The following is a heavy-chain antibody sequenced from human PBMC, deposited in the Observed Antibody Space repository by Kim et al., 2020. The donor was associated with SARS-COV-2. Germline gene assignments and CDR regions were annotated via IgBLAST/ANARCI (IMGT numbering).Heavy chain of an antibody. J-gene: IGHJ4*02. CDR1: GFTFSSYG. CDR3: ARYGWLEDKSFDY. Sequence: GGSLRLSCAASGFTFSSYGMHWVRQAPGKVLEWVAVIWYDGSNKYYADSVKGRFTISRDNSKNTLYLQMNSLRAEDTAVYYCARYGWLEDKSFDYWGQGTLVTVSS. CDR2: IWYDGSNK. V-gene: IGHV3-33*01. D-gene: IGHD6-19*01.